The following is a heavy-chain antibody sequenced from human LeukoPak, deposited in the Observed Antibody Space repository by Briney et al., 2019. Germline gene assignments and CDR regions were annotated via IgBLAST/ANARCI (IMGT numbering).Heavy chain of an antibody. Sequence: ASVKVSYKASGGTFSSYAISWVRQAPGQGLEWMGGIIPIFGTANYAQKFQGRVTITADESTSTAYMELSSLRSEDTAVYYCARSYCGGDCYSMGVWDWYFDLWGRGTLVTVSS. CDR3: ARSYCGGDCYSMGVWDWYFDL. CDR2: IIPIFGTA. D-gene: IGHD2-21*02. J-gene: IGHJ2*01. V-gene: IGHV1-69*13. CDR1: GGTFSSYA.